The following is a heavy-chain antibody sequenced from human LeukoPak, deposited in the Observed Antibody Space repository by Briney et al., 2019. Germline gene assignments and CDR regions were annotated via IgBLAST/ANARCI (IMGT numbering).Heavy chain of an antibody. CDR3: ARGIVRGWFDP. Sequence: SETLSLTCTVSGGSISSYYWSWIRQPPGKGLEWIGYIYYSGSTNYNPSLKSRVTISVDTSKNQFSLKLSSVTAADTAVYYCARGIVRGWFDPWGQGTLVTVSS. CDR2: IYYSGST. J-gene: IGHJ5*02. D-gene: IGHD1-26*01. CDR1: GGSISSYY. V-gene: IGHV4-59*12.